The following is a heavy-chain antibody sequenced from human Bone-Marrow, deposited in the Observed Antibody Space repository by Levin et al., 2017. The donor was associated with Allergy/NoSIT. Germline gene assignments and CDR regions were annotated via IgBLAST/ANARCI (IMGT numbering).Heavy chain of an antibody. CDR2: VNHRGSI. CDR1: GGSFNTYY. D-gene: IGHD6-13*01. CDR3: ARDVAPASGYYLDY. V-gene: IGHV4-34*01. J-gene: IGHJ4*02. Sequence: GSLRLSCAVSGGSFNTYYWNWVRQPPGKGLEWIGEVNHRGSINYNPSLKSRVTISVDTPNKQISLKLTSVTAADTAIYYCARDVAPASGYYLDYWGQGTLVTVSS.